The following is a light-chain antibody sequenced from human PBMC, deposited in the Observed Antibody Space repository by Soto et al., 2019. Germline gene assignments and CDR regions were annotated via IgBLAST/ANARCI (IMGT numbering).Light chain of an antibody. V-gene: IGKV2-28*01. Sequence: DIVMTQSPLSLPVTPGEPASISCRSSQSLLHSNGYKYLDWYLQKPGQTPQLLIYSGSNRASGVPDRFSGSGSGTDFTLKISRVEAEDVGVYYCMQCQQTPYTFGQGTKLDIK. CDR1: QSLLHSNGYKY. J-gene: IGKJ2*01. CDR2: SGS. CDR3: MQCQQTPYT.